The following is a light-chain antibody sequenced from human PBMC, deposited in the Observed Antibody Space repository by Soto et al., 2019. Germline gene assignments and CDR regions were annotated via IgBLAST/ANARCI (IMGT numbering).Light chain of an antibody. Sequence: DIQMTQSPSTLSASEGDRVTITCRASQNINNWLAWYQQKSGKAPKILIYAASSLKSGVPSRFSGSGSGTDFTLTISSLQPDDFATYYCQQYDSYSGMYTFGQGTKLVLK. CDR2: AAS. V-gene: IGKV1-5*01. CDR1: QNINNW. J-gene: IGKJ2*01. CDR3: QQYDSYSGMYT.